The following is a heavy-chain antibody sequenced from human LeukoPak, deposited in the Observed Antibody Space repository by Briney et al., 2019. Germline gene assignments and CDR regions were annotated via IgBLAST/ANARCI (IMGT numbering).Heavy chain of an antibody. CDR1: GGSFSGYY. V-gene: IGHV4-34*01. CDR2: IYYSGST. Sequence: SETLSLTCAVYGGSFSGYYWSWIRQPPGKGLEWIGSIYYSGSTYYNPSLKSRVTISVDTSKNQFSLKLSSVTAADTAVYYCARHTRETYYDFWSGYPPGFDPWGQGTLVTVSS. D-gene: IGHD3-3*01. CDR3: ARHTRETYYDFWSGYPPGFDP. J-gene: IGHJ5*02.